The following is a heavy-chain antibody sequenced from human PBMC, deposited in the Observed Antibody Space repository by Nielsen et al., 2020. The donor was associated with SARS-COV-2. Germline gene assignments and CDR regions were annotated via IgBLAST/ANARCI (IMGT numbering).Heavy chain of an antibody. J-gene: IGHJ4*02. CDR1: GYTFTSYG. CDR3: ARAPSITIFGVVIIPWYFDY. CDR2: ISAYNGNT. V-gene: IGHV1-18*01. D-gene: IGHD3-3*01. Sequence: ASVKVSCKASGYTFTSYGISWVRQAPGQGLEWMGWISAYNGNTNYAQKLQGRVTMTTDTSTSTAYMELRSLRSDDTAVYYCARAPSITIFGVVIIPWYFDYWGQGTLVTVSS.